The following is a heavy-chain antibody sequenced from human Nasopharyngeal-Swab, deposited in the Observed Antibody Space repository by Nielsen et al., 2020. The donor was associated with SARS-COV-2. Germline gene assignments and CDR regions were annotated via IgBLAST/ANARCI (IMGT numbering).Heavy chain of an antibody. CDR2: IYHTGST. CDR1: GGSFSGYY. J-gene: IGHJ1*01. Sequence: SETLSLTCAVYGGSFSGYYWSWIRQPPGKGLEWIGEIYHTGSTNYNPSLKSRVTISVDTSKNQFSLKLSSVTAADTAVYYCARSDGQQLHFQHWGQGTLVTVSS. CDR3: ARSDGQQLHFQH. V-gene: IGHV4-34*01. D-gene: IGHD6-13*01.